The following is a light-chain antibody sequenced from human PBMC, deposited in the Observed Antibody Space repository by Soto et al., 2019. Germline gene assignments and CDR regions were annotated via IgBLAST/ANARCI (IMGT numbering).Light chain of an antibody. V-gene: IGLV4-69*01. J-gene: IGLJ3*02. CDR1: SGHSNNA. CDR3: QTWGSGIRV. CDR2: INSDGRY. Sequence: QTVVTQSPSASASLGASVKLTCTLSSGHSNNAIAWHQQQPEKGPRYLMKINSDGRYTKGDGIPDRFSGSSSGAERYLTISSLQSEDEADYYCQTWGSGIRVFGGGTKLTVL.